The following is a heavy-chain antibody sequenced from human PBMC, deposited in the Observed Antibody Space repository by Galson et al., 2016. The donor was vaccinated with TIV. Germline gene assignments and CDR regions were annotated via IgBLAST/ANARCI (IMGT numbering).Heavy chain of an antibody. CDR2: ISDGGNT. CDR1: GLSVSINY. CDR3: ARDRIVDATYYYYYYGMDV. J-gene: IGHJ6*02. D-gene: IGHD1-26*01. V-gene: IGHV3-66*02. Sequence: SCAASGLSVSINYMTWVRQAPGKGLEWVSVISDGGNTYYSDSVRGRFTISRDNSKNTLYLQMNSLRVEDTAVYYCARDRIVDATYYYYYYGMDVWGQGTAVSVSS.